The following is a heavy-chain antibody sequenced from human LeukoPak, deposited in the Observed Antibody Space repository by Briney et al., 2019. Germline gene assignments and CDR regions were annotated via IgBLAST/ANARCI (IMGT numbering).Heavy chain of an antibody. V-gene: IGHV1-8*03. Sequence: GASVTVSYKASGYTFTSYDINWVRQATGQGLEWMGWMNPNTNNTGYAQKFQGRVTITRNTSVSTAYMELSSLRSEDTAVYYCARGRRYRDGYKDYYYYYMDVWGKGTTVTVSS. D-gene: IGHD5-24*01. CDR2: MNPNTNNT. CDR1: GYTFTSYD. CDR3: ARGRRYRDGYKDYYYYYMDV. J-gene: IGHJ6*03.